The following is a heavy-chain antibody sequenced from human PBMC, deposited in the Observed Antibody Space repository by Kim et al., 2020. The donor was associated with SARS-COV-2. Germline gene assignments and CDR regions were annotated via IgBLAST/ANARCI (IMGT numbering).Heavy chain of an antibody. CDR3: ARGGYGGNSFDT. Sequence: GGSLRLSCAASGFIFSDYWMHWVRQAPEKGLVWVSRIKSDGTYTTYADSVKGRFTISRDNAKNTLSLQMNSLRADDTAVYYCARGGYGGNSFDTWGQGTLVTVSS. CDR2: IKSDGTYT. D-gene: IGHD2-15*01. V-gene: IGHV3-74*01. J-gene: IGHJ4*02. CDR1: GFIFSDYW.